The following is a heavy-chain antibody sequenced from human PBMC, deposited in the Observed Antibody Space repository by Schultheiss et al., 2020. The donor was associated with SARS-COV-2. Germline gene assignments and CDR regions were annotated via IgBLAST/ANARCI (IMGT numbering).Heavy chain of an antibody. D-gene: IGHD3-16*01. J-gene: IGHJ4*02. CDR3: ARRGKGQPDY. CDR2: INHSGST. V-gene: IGHV4-34*01. Sequence: SETLSLTCAVYGGSFRGYYWSWIRQPPGKGLEWIGEINHSGSTSYYPSLKSRVTISVDTSKKQFSLKLSSVTAADTAVYYCARRGKGQPDYWGQGILVTVSS. CDR1: GGSFRGYY.